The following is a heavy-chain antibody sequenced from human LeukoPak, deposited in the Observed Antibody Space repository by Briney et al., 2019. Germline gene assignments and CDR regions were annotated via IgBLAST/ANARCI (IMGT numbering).Heavy chain of an antibody. J-gene: IGHJ4*02. CDR2: GYYAGSGS. V-gene: IGHV4-39*01. Sequence: PAETLSLTCDVSGASTNTDSYFWGWIRQPPGKGLEWVGSGYYAGSGSHYNPSLKSRVTISVDTSRNRYSLKQHSVTTADTAVYYCVRLWLRWGIDYWGQGSLVTVSS. CDR1: GASTNTDSYF. D-gene: IGHD5-12*01. CDR3: VRLWLRWGIDY.